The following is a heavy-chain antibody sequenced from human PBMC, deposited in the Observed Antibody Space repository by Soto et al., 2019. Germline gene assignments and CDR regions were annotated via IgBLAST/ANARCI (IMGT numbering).Heavy chain of an antibody. Sequence: PGESLKISCKASGYTFTNYWVGWVRQMPGKGLEWMGIIYPDDSDTRYRPSFQGHVTISVDKSVNTAYLQWTRLKASDTAMYYCTSFSGSRHDSFAHWGQGTLVPVSS. CDR3: TSFSGSRHDSFAH. CDR1: GYTFTNYW. J-gene: IGHJ4*02. V-gene: IGHV5-51*01. CDR2: IYPDDSDT. D-gene: IGHD1-1*01.